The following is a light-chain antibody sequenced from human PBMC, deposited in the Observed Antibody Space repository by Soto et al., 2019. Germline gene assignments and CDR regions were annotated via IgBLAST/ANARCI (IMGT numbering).Light chain of an antibody. CDR1: SSNIGAGYD. J-gene: IGLJ1*01. CDR2: ANN. Sequence: QSVLTQPPSVSGAPGQRVTISCAGSSSNIGAGYDVHWYQRLPGTAPKLLIYANNNRPSGVPDRFSGSKSGNTASLTISGLQAEDEADYFCSSYSISTAYLFGTGTKVTVL. V-gene: IGLV1-40*01. CDR3: SSYSISTAYL.